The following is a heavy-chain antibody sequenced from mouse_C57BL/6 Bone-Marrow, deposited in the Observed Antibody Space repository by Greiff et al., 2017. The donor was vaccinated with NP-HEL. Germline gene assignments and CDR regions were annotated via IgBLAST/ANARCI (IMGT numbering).Heavy chain of an antibody. Sequence: VQLQQSGAELARPGASVKLSCKASGYTFTSYGISWVKQRTGQGLEWIGEIYPRSGNTYYNEKFKGKATLTADKSSSTAYMELRSLTSEDSAVYFCARRYPYYYGSSPYYFDYWGQGTTLTVSS. CDR3: ARRYPYYYGSSPYYFDY. V-gene: IGHV1-81*01. D-gene: IGHD1-1*01. J-gene: IGHJ2*01. CDR2: IYPRSGNT. CDR1: GYTFTSYG.